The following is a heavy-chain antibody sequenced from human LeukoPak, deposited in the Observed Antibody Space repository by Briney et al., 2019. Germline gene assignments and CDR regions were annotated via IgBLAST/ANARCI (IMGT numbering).Heavy chain of an antibody. D-gene: IGHD2-15*01. J-gene: IGHJ4*02. CDR1: GESLNSYY. Sequence: PSETLSLTCAAYGESLNSYYWSWVRQPPGEGLEWIGEIYESGTTEYNPSLESRVTISMVPSKQQFSLSLSSVTAADTAVYYCARGAWATRLGSWGLGTPVIVSS. V-gene: IGHV4-34*01. CDR2: IYESGTT. CDR3: ARGAWATRLGS.